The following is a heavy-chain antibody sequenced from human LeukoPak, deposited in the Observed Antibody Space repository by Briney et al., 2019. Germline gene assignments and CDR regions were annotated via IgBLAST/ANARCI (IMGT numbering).Heavy chain of an antibody. J-gene: IGHJ4*02. V-gene: IGHV3-33*01. CDR1: GFTFSSYG. Sequence: GGSLRLSCAASGFTFSSYGMHWVRQAPGKGLEWAAVIWHDGNNKYYADSVKGRSTISRDNSKNTLYLRMNTLRAEDTAVYYCARGPGSSVYASAIDYWGQGTLVTVSS. D-gene: IGHD2-8*01. CDR2: IWHDGNNK. CDR3: ARGPGSSVYASAIDY.